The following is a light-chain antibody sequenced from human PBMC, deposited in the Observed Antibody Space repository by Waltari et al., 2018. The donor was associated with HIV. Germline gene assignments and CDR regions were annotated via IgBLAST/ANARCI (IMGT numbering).Light chain of an antibody. CDR3: QQRSNWPHSLT. Sequence: EIVLTQSPATLSLSPGERATLSCRASQSIGSYLAWYQQKPGQAPRLLIYDASTRATGIPARFSGTGSGTDFTLTISSLEPEDFAVYYCQQRSNWPHSLTFGGGTKVEIK. CDR2: DAS. V-gene: IGKV3-11*01. J-gene: IGKJ4*01. CDR1: QSIGSY.